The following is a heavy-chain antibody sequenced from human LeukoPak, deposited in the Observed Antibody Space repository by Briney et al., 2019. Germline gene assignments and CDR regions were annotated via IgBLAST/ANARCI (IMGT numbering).Heavy chain of an antibody. J-gene: IGHJ4*02. Sequence: GASVKVSCKASGNTFTNDYVHWVRQAPGQGLEWIGVINLSDGGTDYAQTFQGRVPMTRDTSTTTVYMELSSLRSEDTAVYYCARDLPTGYGSSAYWGQGTLVTVSS. V-gene: IGHV1-46*01. CDR3: ARDLPTGYGSSAY. CDR1: GNTFTNDY. D-gene: IGHD1-14*01. CDR2: INLSDGGT.